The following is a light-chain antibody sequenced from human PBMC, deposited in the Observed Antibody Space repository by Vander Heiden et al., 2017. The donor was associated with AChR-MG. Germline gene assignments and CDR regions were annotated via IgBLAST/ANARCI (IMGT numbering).Light chain of an antibody. Sequence: QSALTQPRSVSGSPGQSVTISCTGTSSDVGGYHYVSWYTQHPGNAPKLIIYDGSKRPSGVPDRFSGSKSGNTASLTISGLQAEDEADYYCCSYAGSYFYVFGTGTKVTVL. CDR1: SSDVGGYHY. CDR2: DGS. V-gene: IGLV2-11*01. J-gene: IGLJ1*01. CDR3: CSYAGSYFYV.